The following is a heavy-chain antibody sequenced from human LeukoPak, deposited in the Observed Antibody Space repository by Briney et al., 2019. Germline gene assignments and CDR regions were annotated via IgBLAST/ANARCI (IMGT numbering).Heavy chain of an antibody. D-gene: IGHD5-18*01. CDR3: VSPRGFSYGYFDY. V-gene: IGHV4-39*01. Sequence: SETLSLTCTVSGGSISSSSAYWGWIRQPPGKRLEWIGSIYYSKNTYYNPSLKSRVTISAGTSKNQFSLTLGSVSATDTAVYYCVSPRGFSYGYFDYWGQGTLVTVSS. CDR2: IYYSKNT. J-gene: IGHJ4*02. CDR1: GGSISSSSAY.